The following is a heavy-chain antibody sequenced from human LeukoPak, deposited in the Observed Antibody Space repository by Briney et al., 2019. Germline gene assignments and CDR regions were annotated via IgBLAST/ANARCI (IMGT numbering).Heavy chain of an antibody. V-gene: IGHV3-21*01. CDR3: ARDIGAMTAFDI. CDR2: ISSSSSYI. Sequence: GGSLRLSCAASGFTFSSYSMNWVRQAPGRGLEWVSSISSSSSYIYYADSVKGRFTISRDNAKNSLYLQMNSLRAEDTAVYYCARDIGAMTAFDIWGQGTMVTVSS. D-gene: IGHD6-6*01. J-gene: IGHJ3*02. CDR1: GFTFSSYS.